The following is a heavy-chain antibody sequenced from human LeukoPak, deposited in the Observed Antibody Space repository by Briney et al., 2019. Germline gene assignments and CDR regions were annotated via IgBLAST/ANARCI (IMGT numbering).Heavy chain of an antibody. CDR3: ARRVVVVPAARVNWFDP. D-gene: IGHD2-2*01. CDR2: IYTSGST. Sequence: PSETLSLTCTVSGGSISSYYWSWIRQPAGKGLEWIGRIYTSGSTNYNPSLKSRVTISVDKSKNQFSLKLSSVTAADTAVYYCARRVVVVPAARVNWFDPWGQGTLVTVSS. J-gene: IGHJ5*02. V-gene: IGHV4-4*07. CDR1: GGSISSYY.